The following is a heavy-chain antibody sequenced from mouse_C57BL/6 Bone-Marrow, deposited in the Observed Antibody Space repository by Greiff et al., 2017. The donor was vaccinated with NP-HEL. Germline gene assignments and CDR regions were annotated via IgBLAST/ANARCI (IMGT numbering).Heavy chain of an antibody. V-gene: IGHV1-81*01. CDR1: GYNFTSYG. CDR3: ARGSVLGAGY. D-gene: IGHD3-3*01. Sequence: VQLQQSGAELARPGASVKLSCTASGYNFTSYGISWVKQRTGQGLEWIGEIYPRSGNTYYNEKFKGKATLTADKSSSTAYLELRSLTSEDSAVYFWARGSVLGAGYWGQGTTLTVSS. CDR2: IYPRSGNT. J-gene: IGHJ2*01.